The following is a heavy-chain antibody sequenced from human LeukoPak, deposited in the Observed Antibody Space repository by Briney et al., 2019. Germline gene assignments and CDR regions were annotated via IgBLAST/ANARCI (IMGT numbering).Heavy chain of an antibody. CDR2: IYYSGST. CDR3: ARDSLLGRRYYDSSGYHYNSYMDV. J-gene: IGHJ6*03. V-gene: IGHV4-59*01. Sequence: TLSLTCTVSGGSISSYYWSWIRQPPGKGLEWIGYIYYSGSTNYNPSLKSRVTISVDTSKNQISLKLSSVTAADTAVYYCARDSLLGRRYYDSSGYHYNSYMDVWGKGTTVTVSS. CDR1: GGSISSYY. D-gene: IGHD3-22*01.